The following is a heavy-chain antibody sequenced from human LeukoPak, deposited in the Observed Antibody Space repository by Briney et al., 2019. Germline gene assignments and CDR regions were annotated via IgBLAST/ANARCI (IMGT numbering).Heavy chain of an antibody. Sequence: ASVKVSCKASGYTFTTYAMHWVRQAPGQRFEWMGWINAGNGNTKYSQKFQGRVTITRDTSASTAYMELSSLRSEDTAVYYCARGSCSGGSCYCDYWGQGTLVTVSS. CDR1: GYTFTTYA. CDR2: INAGNGNT. V-gene: IGHV1-3*01. J-gene: IGHJ4*02. CDR3: ARGSCSGGSCYCDY. D-gene: IGHD2-15*01.